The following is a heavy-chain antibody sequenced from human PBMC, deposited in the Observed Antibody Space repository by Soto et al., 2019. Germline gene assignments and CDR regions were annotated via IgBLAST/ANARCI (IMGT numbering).Heavy chain of an antibody. V-gene: IGHV1-2*02. Sequence: QEQLVQSGAEVKKPGASVKVSCKASGYTFSGYHMHWVRQAPGQGLEWMGWINPNPNSGGTKYAQKFQGRVTMTRDTSISTVYMELRRLRSDDTAIYYCARDGIGFGYWGQGTLVTVSS. D-gene: IGHD3-3*01. CDR2: INPNPNSGGT. CDR3: ARDGIGFGY. J-gene: IGHJ4*02. CDR1: GYTFSGYH.